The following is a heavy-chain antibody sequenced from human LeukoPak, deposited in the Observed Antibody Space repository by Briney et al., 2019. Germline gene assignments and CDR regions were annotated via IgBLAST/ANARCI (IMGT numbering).Heavy chain of an antibody. J-gene: IGHJ6*02. Sequence: SETLSLTCAVYGGSFSGYYWSWIRQPPGKGLEWIGEINHSGSTNYNPSLKSRVTISVDTSKNQFSLKLSSVTAADTAVYYCARSMHSSSSRWSSYYGMDVWGQGTTVTVSS. CDR2: INHSGST. V-gene: IGHV4-34*01. CDR3: ARSMHSSSSRWSSYYGMDV. CDR1: GGSFSGYY. D-gene: IGHD6-6*01.